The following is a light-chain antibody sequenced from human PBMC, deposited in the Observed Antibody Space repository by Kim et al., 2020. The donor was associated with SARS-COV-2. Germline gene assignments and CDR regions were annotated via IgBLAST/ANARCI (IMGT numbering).Light chain of an antibody. J-gene: IGKJ2*01. CDR1: QDIRNY. V-gene: IGKV1-33*01. Sequence: ASVGDRVTITCQASQDIRNYLNWYLQKPGKAPKLLISDASNLETGVPPRFSGSGSGTVFSFTISSLQPEDIGTYYCQQYDNSPMYTFGQGTKLEI. CDR2: DAS. CDR3: QQYDNSPMYT.